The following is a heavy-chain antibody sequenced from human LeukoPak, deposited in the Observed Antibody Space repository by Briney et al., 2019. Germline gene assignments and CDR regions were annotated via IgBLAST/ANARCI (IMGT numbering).Heavy chain of an antibody. CDR2: IYYSGST. CDR3: ARSFGVVTPFDY. V-gene: IGHV4-59*11. Sequence: SETLSLTCTVSGGSISSHYWSWIRQPPGKGLEWIGYIYYSGSTNYNPSPKSRVTISVDTSKNQFSLKLSSVTAADTAVYYCARSFGVVTPFDYWGQGTLVTVSS. J-gene: IGHJ4*02. D-gene: IGHD3-3*01. CDR1: GGSISSHY.